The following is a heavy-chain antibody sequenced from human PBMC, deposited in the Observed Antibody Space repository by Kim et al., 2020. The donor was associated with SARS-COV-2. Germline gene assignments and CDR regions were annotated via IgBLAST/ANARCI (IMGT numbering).Heavy chain of an antibody. CDR3: ARGLGDFWSGYYIWD. CDR2: MNPNSGNT. J-gene: IGHJ4*02. CDR1: GYTFTSYD. V-gene: IGHV1-8*01. Sequence: ASVKVSCKASGYTFTSYDINWVRQATGQGLEWMGWMNPNSGNTGYAQKFQGRVTMTRNTSISTAYMELSSLRSEETAVYYCARGLGDFWSGYYIWDWGQGTLVTVSS. D-gene: IGHD3-3*01.